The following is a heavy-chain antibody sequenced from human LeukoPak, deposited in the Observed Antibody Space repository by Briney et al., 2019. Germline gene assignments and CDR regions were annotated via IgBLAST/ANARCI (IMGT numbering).Heavy chain of an antibody. CDR3: ARSIVGATNWFDP. CDR2: INPNSGGT. CDR1: GGTFNSYA. V-gene: IGHV1-2*02. D-gene: IGHD1-26*01. Sequence: ASVKVSCKASGGTFNSYAINWVRQAPGQGLEWMGWINPNSGGTNYAQKFQGRVTMTRDTSISTAYMELSRLRSDDTAVYYCARSIVGATNWFDPWGQGTLVTVSS. J-gene: IGHJ5*02.